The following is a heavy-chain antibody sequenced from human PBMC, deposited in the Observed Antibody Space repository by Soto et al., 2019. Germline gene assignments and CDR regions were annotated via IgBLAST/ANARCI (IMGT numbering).Heavy chain of an antibody. Sequence: EMQLVDSGGGLVQPGDSLRLSCAASGFSFSNYWMAWVRQAPGKGLEWVANIKEDGSQYTYVDSVKGRFTISRDNAKNSLYLQMNSLRAEDTAVYYCVRETQYYAAWGQGTLVTVSS. D-gene: IGHD3-10*01. CDR2: IKEDGSQY. CDR3: VRETQYYAA. J-gene: IGHJ4*02. V-gene: IGHV3-7*04. CDR1: GFSFSNYW.